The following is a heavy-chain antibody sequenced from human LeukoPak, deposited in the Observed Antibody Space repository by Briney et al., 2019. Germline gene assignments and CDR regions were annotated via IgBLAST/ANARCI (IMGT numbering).Heavy chain of an antibody. CDR2: INHSGST. CDR3: ARGPLGKEWLDP. Sequence: PSETLSLTCAVYGGSFSGYFWSWIRQPPGKGLEWIGEINHSGSTNYNPSLKSRVTISVDTSKNQFSLKLSSVTAADTAVYYCARGPLGKEWLDPWGQGTLVTVSS. D-gene: IGHD1-26*01. V-gene: IGHV4-34*01. J-gene: IGHJ5*02. CDR1: GGSFSGYF.